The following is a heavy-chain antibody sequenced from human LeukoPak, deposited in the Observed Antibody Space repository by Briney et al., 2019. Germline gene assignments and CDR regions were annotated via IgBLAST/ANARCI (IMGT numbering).Heavy chain of an antibody. J-gene: IGHJ4*02. V-gene: IGHV3-7*01. CDR1: GFTFSSYW. CDR3: ARGRLYYYDSSGYYYFDY. CDR2: IKQDGSEK. Sequence: GGSLRLSCAASGFTFSSYWMSWVRQAPGKGLEWVANIKQDGSEKYYVDSVKGRFTISRDNAKNSLYLQMNSLRAEDTAVYYCARGRLYYYDSSGYYYFDYWGQGTLVTVSS. D-gene: IGHD3-22*01.